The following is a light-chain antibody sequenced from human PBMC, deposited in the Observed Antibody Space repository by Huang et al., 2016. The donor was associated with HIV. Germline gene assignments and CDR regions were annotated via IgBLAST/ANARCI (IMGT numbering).Light chain of an antibody. CDR2: AAS. CDR3: QQYNSWPPFT. Sequence: EIVMTQSPATLSVSPGERATLSCRAGQSINNNLAWYQQKPGHAPRLLIYAASTRATGVPARFSGSGSGTEFTLTISSLRSEDFAVYYCQQYNSWPPFTFGPGTKVDIK. CDR1: QSINNN. V-gene: IGKV3-15*01. J-gene: IGKJ3*01.